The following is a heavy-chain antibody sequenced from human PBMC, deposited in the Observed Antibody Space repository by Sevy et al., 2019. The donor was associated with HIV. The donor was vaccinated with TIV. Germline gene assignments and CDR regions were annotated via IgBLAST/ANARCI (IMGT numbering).Heavy chain of an antibody. J-gene: IGHJ4*02. CDR2: INSDGSST. CDR3: ARGPRYCSSTSCYNPGGYYFDY. D-gene: IGHD2-2*02. Sequence: GGSPRLSCAASGFTFSSYWMHWVRQAPGKGLVWVSRINSDGSSTSYADSVKGRFTISRDNAKNTLYLQMNSLRAEDTAVYYCARGPRYCSSTSCYNPGGYYFDYWGQGTLVTVSS. V-gene: IGHV3-74*01. CDR1: GFTFSSYW.